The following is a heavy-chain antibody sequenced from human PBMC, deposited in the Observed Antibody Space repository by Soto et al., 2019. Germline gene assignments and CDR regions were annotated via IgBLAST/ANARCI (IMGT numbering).Heavy chain of an antibody. J-gene: IGHJ4*02. CDR2: ISYDGSNK. V-gene: IGHV3-30*18. D-gene: IGHD4-17*01. CDR3: AKDRATTVVTGGDFAY. CDR1: GFTFSSYG. Sequence: QVQLVESGGGVVQPGRSLRLSCAASGFTFSSYGMHWVRQAPGKGLEWVAVISYDGSNKYYADSVKGRFTISRDNSKNTLYLQMNSLRSEDTAVYYWAKDRATTVVTGGDFAYGGRGTLVPVSS.